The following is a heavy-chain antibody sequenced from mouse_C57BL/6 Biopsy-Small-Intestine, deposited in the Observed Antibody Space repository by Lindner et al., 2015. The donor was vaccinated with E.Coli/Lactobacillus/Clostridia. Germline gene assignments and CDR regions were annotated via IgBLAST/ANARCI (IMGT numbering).Heavy chain of an antibody. CDR3: VRSWGELRRKFDY. CDR2: INPGSGGT. CDR1: GYAFTNYL. V-gene: IGHV1-54*01. D-gene: IGHD2-4*01. Sequence: VQLQESGAELVRPGTSVKVSCKASGYAFTNYLIEWVKQRPGQGLEWIGVINPGSGGTNYKEKFKGKATLTADKSSRTAYMLLSSLTSEDSAVYFCVRSWGELRRKFDYWGQGTTLTVSS. J-gene: IGHJ2*01.